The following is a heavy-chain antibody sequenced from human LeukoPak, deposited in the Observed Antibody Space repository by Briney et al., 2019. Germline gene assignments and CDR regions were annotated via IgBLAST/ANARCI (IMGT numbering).Heavy chain of an antibody. D-gene: IGHD6-19*01. V-gene: IGHV3-23*01. CDR2: ISGSGGST. CDR1: GFTFSSYA. CDR3: AKSSRQWLVRGYFDY. J-gene: IGHJ4*02. Sequence: GGSLRLSCAASGFTFSSYAMSWVRRAPGKGLEWVSAISGSGGSTYYADSVKGRFTISRDNSKNTLYLQMNSLRAEDTAVYYCAKSSRQWLVRGYFDYWGQGTLVTVSS.